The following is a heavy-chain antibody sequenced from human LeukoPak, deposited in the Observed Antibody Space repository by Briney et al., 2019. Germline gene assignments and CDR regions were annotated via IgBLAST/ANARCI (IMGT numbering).Heavy chain of an antibody. J-gene: IGHJ4*02. CDR2: IKEDGSEK. CDR3: ARDYRRGYYFDY. CDR1: GFIFSNYW. Sequence: GGSLRLSCAASGFIFSNYWVNWVRQAPGKGLEWVASIKEDGSEKYYVDSVKGRFTISRDNAKNSLYLQMNSLRAEDTAVYYCARDYRRGYYFDYWGQGTLVTVSS. V-gene: IGHV3-7*01. D-gene: IGHD3-22*01.